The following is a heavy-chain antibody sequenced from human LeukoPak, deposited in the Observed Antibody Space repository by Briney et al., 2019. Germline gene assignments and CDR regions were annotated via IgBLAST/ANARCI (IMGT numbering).Heavy chain of an antibody. CDR3: ASDPGPDSSGYSGY. CDR1: GFPFSRYW. CDR2: INSDGSST. D-gene: IGHD3-22*01. V-gene: IGHV3-74*01. J-gene: IGHJ4*02. Sequence: GGSLRLSWAASGFPFSRYWTHWVRRAPGRGLVWVSHINSDGSSTNYADSVRGRFTIYRDSAKNTLDLQLNSLRGEYTAIYSYASDPGPDSSGYSGYWGQGTLVTVPS.